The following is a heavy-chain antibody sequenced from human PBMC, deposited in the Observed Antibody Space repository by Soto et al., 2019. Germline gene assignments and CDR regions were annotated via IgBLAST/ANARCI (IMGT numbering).Heavy chain of an antibody. V-gene: IGHV4-34*01. CDR3: ARGGGLGGGYYFDY. J-gene: IGHJ4*02. CDR2: INHSGST. Sequence: QVQLQQWGAGLLKPSETLSLTCAVYGGSFSGYYWSWIRQPPGKGLEWIGEINHSGSTNYNPSLKSRVTISVDTSRYNFSLKLSSVTAADTAVYYCARGGGLGGGYYFDYWGQGTLVTVSS. D-gene: IGHD3-16*01. CDR1: GGSFSGYY.